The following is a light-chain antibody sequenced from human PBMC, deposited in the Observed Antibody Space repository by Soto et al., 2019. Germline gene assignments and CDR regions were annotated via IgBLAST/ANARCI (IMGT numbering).Light chain of an antibody. V-gene: IGLV2-8*01. J-gene: IGLJ2*01. CDR2: EVS. Sequence: QSAVTQPPSASGSPGQSVTISCTGSSSDVADYNYVSWYQQPPGKAPKLMIYEVSKRPSGVPDRFSGSKSGNTASLTVSGLHAEDEADFYCSSYAGSKNYVIFGGGTKVTVL. CDR1: SSDVADYNY. CDR3: SSYAGSKNYVI.